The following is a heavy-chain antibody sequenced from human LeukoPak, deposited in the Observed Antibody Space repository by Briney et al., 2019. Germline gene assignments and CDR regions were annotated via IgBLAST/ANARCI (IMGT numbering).Heavy chain of an antibody. V-gene: IGHV3-7*01. Sequence: GGSLRLSCAATGFTFSIYWMSWVRQAPGKGLEWVANIKQDGSEQYYVDSVKGRFTISRDNAKNSLYLQMNSLRAEDTALYYCARGPNYYDSSGYYYPDYWGQGTLVTVSS. D-gene: IGHD3-22*01. CDR2: IKQDGSEQ. CDR3: ARGPNYYDSSGYYYPDY. CDR1: GFTFSIYW. J-gene: IGHJ4*02.